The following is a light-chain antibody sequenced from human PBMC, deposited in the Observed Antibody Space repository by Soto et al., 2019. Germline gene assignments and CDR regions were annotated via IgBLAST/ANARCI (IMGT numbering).Light chain of an antibody. CDR3: AAWDGSLNGWV. Sequence: QSVLTQPPSASGTPGQRVTISCSGSNSNIGSDIVNWYQQLPGTAPKLLIYSNNQRPSGVPGRFSGSKSGTSASLAISGLQSEDEADYYCAAWDGSLNGWVFGGGTKVTVL. CDR1: NSNIGSDI. CDR2: SNN. V-gene: IGLV1-44*01. J-gene: IGLJ3*02.